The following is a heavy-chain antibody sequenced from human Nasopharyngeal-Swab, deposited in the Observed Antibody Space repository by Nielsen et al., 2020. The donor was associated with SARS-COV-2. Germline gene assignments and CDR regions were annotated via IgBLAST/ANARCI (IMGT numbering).Heavy chain of an antibody. D-gene: IGHD4-17*01. Sequence: VRQMPGKGLEWVAVISYGGSNKYYADSVKGRFTISRDNSKNTLYLQMNSLRAEDTAVYYCATTVTTLSGYWGQGTLVTVSS. CDR2: ISYGGSNK. CDR3: ATTVTTLSGY. J-gene: IGHJ4*02. V-gene: IGHV3-30*03.